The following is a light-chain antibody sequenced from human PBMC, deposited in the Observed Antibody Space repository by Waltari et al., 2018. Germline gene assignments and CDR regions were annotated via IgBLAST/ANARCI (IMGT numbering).Light chain of an antibody. J-gene: IGLJ3*02. V-gene: IGLV1-47*01. CDR1: SSDIGITY. Sequence: QSVLTQPPSASGTPGQRVTISCSGSSSDIGITYVYWYPQLPGTAPQLLIYRSNQRAPVLPERFSGARSGTSASLASSGRRSEDEADYHCAAWDDSLSGPVFGGGTKLTVL. CDR2: RSN. CDR3: AAWDDSLSGPV.